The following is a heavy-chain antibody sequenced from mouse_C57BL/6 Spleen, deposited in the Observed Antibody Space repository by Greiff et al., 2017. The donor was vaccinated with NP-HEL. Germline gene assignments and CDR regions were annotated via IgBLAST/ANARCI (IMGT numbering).Heavy chain of an antibody. CDR3: ARDRNWDWYFDV. CDR1: GFTFSSYA. J-gene: IGHJ1*03. CDR2: ISDGGSYT. Sequence: DVHLVESGGGLVKPGGSLKLSCAASGFTFSSYAMSWVRQTPEKRLEWVATISDGGSYTYYPDNVKGRFTISRDNAKNNLYLQMSHLKSEDTAMYYCARDRNWDWYFDVWGTGTTVTVSS. V-gene: IGHV5-4*01. D-gene: IGHD4-1*01.